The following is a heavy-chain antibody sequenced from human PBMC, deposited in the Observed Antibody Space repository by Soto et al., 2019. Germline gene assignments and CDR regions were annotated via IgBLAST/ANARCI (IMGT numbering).Heavy chain of an antibody. Sequence: SETLSLTCTVSGDSISSGGYYWSWIRQNPGKGLEWIGYTYYSGSTHYNPSLKSRVTISVDTSKNQLSLKLSSVTAADTAVYYCARDDDYYFDFWGQGTLVTVSS. V-gene: IGHV4-31*03. CDR2: TYYSGST. CDR3: ARDDDYYFDF. D-gene: IGHD2-21*02. CDR1: GDSISSGGYY. J-gene: IGHJ4*02.